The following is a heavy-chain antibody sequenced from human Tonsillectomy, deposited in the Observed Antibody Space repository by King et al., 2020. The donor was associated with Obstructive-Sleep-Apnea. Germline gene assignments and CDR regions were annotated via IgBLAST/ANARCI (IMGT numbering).Heavy chain of an antibody. V-gene: IGHV1-69*01. J-gene: IGHJ4*02. CDR2: IIPIFGTA. Sequence: VQLVESGAEVKKPGSSVKVSCKASGGTFSSYAISWVRQAPGQGLERMGGIIPIFGTANYAQKFQGRVTITADESTSTAYMELSSLRSEDTAVYYCARGPYSGSYSYVDYWGQGTLVTVSS. D-gene: IGHD1-26*01. CDR3: ARGPYSGSYSYVDY. CDR1: GGTFSSYA.